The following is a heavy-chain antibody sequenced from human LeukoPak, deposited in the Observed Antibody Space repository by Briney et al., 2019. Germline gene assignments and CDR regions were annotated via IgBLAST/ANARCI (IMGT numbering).Heavy chain of an antibody. CDR2: IFYDGST. Sequence: SETLSLTCTVSGGSISTANYYWGWLRHPPGKGLEWIGNIFYDGSTNYNPSLKSRVTISVDTSKNQFSLRLTSVTAADTAVYYCARDLRNVYTGAYQFDFWGQGTLVTVSS. CDR1: GGSISTANYY. CDR3: ARDLRNVYTGAYQFDF. D-gene: IGHD2-8*02. V-gene: IGHV4-39*07. J-gene: IGHJ4*02.